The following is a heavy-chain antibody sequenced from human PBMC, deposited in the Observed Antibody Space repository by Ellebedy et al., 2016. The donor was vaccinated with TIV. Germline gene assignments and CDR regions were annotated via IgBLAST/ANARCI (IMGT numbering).Heavy chain of an antibody. CDR2: TIPSVGSP. J-gene: IGHJ6*02. V-gene: IGHV1-69*13. CDR3: ARLGRFGETIPPYYYFGMDV. D-gene: IGHD3-10*01. CDR1: GGTFAGYA. Sequence: ASVKVSCKASGGTFAGYAVSWVRQAPGQGLEWLGGTIPSVGSPDYAQRFQGRLTITADESTGPAHMELNSLGSEDTAVYYCARLGRFGETIPPYYYFGMDVWGQGTTVTVSS.